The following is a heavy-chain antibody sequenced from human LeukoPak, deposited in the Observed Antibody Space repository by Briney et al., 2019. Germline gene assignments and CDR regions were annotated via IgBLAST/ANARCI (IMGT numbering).Heavy chain of an antibody. Sequence: GASVKVSCKASGYTFTGYYMHWVRQAPGQGLEWMGWVNPNSGGTNYAQKFQGRVTMARDTSISTAYMELSRLRSDDTAVYYCARGTVSRGGSYRDIDYWGQGTLVTVSS. D-gene: IGHD2-15*01. CDR3: ARGTVSRGGSYRDIDY. CDR2: VNPNSGGT. V-gene: IGHV1-2*02. CDR1: GYTFTGYY. J-gene: IGHJ4*02.